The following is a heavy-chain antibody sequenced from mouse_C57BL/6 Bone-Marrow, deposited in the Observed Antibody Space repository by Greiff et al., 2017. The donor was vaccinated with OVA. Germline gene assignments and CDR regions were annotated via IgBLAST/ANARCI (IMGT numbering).Heavy chain of an antibody. CDR3: ARSGYYDYVIFDY. V-gene: IGHV1-81*01. CDR1: GYTFTSYG. D-gene: IGHD2-4*01. J-gene: IGHJ2*01. Sequence: QVHVKQSGAELARPGASVKLSCKASGYTFTSYGISWVKQRTGQGLEWIGEIYPRSGNTYYNEKFKGKATLTADKSSSTAYMELRSLTSEDSAVYVCARSGYYDYVIFDYWGQGTTLTVSS. CDR2: IYPRSGNT.